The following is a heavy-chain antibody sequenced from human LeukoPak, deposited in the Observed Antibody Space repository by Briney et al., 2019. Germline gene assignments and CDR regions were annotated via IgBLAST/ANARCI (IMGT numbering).Heavy chain of an antibody. CDR1: GGSFSGYY. J-gene: IGHJ4*02. CDR2: INHSGST. D-gene: IGHD6-13*01. V-gene: IGHV4-34*01. Sequence: SETLSLTCAVYGGSFSGYYWSWIRQPPGKGLEWIGEINHSGSTNYNPPLKSRVTISVDTSKNQFSLKLSSVTAADTAVYYCARRSSWYGFYWGQGTLVTVSS. CDR3: ARRSSWYGFY.